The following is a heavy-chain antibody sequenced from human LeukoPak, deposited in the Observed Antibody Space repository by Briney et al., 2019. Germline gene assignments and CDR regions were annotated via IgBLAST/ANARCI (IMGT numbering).Heavy chain of an antibody. J-gene: IGHJ4*02. CDR1: GYTFTGYY. CDR2: INPNSGGT. CDR3: ARDRIRRTYYYDSSGSLFDY. Sequence: ASVKLCCKASGYTFTGYYMHWVRQAHGQGLEWMGWINPNSGGTNYAQKFQGRVTMTRDTSISTAYMELSRLRSDDTAVYCCARDRIRRTYYYDSSGSLFDYWGQGTLVTVSS. D-gene: IGHD3-22*01. V-gene: IGHV1-2*02.